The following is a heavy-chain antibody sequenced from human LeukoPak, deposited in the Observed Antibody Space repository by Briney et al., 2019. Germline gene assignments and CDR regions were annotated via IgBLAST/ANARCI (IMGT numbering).Heavy chain of an antibody. CDR1: GYTFTSYY. J-gene: IGHJ5*02. Sequence: ASVKVSCKASGYTFTSYYMHWVRQAPGQGLEWMGIINPSGGSTSYAQKFQGRVTMTRDTSISTAYMELSRLRSDDTAVYYCARDYSSSWYRNWFDPWGQGTLVTVSS. D-gene: IGHD6-13*01. V-gene: IGHV1-46*01. CDR3: ARDYSSSWYRNWFDP. CDR2: INPSGGST.